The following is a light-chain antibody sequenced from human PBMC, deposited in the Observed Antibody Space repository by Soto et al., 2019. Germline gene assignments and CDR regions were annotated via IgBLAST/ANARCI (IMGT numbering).Light chain of an antibody. CDR3: AVCGHNLNGPGV. CDR2: SHD. CDR1: SSTIGSNT. Sequence: QSVLTQPPSASGPPGQRVTISCSGSSSTIGSNTVDWYQQLPGTAPTLLMYSHDHRPLGVPDRFSASRSGTSASLAISGLQPGDAGIYYCAVCGHNLNGPGVFGGGTKLTVL. V-gene: IGLV1-44*01. J-gene: IGLJ3*02.